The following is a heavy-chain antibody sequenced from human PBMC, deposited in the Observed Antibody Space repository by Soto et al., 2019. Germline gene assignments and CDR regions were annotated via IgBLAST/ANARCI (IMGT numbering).Heavy chain of an antibody. CDR1: GFSLNTSGVG. CDR2: IYWDDDK. V-gene: IGHV2-5*02. CDR3: APHPIYAFDY. Sequence: QITLKESGPMLVKPTQTLTLTCIFSGFSLNTSGVGVGWIRQPPGKALEWLALIYWDDDKRYSPSLKSRLAITKVTSNNPVVLTLTNMDPVDTGTYYCAPHPIYAFDYWGQGTLVTVSS. D-gene: IGHD3-16*01. J-gene: IGHJ4*02.